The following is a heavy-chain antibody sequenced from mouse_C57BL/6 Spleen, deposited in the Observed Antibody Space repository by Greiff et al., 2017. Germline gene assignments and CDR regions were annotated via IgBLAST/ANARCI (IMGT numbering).Heavy chain of an antibody. CDR3: ARAGEGGDFDV. CDR2: INPSSGYT. Sequence: VQLQQSGAELAKPGASVKLSCKASGYTFTSYWMHWVKQRPGPGLEWIGYINPSSGYTTYNQKFKDKATLTADQSSSTAYMQLSSLTDEDSADDYCARAGEGGDFDVWGTGTTVTVSS. D-gene: IGHD1-1*02. CDR1: GYTFTSYW. J-gene: IGHJ1*03. V-gene: IGHV1-7*01.